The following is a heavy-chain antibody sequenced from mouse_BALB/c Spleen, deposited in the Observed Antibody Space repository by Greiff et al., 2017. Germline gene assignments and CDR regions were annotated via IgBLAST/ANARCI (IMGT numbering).Heavy chain of an antibody. Sequence: QVQLKQSGAELARPGASVKLSCKASGYTFTDYYINWVKQRTGQGLEWIGEIYPGSGNTYYNEKFKGKATLTADKSSSTAYMQLSSLTSEDSAVYFCARYYGSSYRYFDVWGAGTTVTVSS. D-gene: IGHD1-1*01. CDR2: IYPGSGNT. CDR3: ARYYGSSYRYFDV. CDR1: GYTFTDYY. J-gene: IGHJ1*01. V-gene: IGHV1-77*01.